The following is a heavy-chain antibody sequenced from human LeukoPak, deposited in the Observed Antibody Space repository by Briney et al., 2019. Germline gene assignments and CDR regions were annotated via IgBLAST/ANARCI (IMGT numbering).Heavy chain of an antibody. J-gene: IGHJ4*02. CDR2: IYYSGST. CDR3: ARGGYANSYGY. CDR1: GFTFSSYS. Sequence: PGGSLRLSCAASGFTFSSYSMNWVRQAPGKGLEWIGYIYYSGSTNYNPSLKSRVTISVDTSKNQFSLKLSSVTAADTAVYYCARGGYANSYGYWGQGTLVTVSS. V-gene: IGHV4-59*01. D-gene: IGHD2-2*01.